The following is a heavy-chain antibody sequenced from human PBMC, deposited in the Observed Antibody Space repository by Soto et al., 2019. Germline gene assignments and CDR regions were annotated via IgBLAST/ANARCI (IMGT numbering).Heavy chain of an antibody. CDR1: GYTYPSYG. Sequence: QAQLVQSGAEVKKPGASVKVSCKASGYTYPSYGISWVRQAPGQGLEWMGWISAYNGDTKYAQKFQGRLTLTTDTAADTAYMDLRSLRSDDTAVYSCARRKQDSVTYPPYFCYSMAVWGKGTTVAV. V-gene: IGHV1-18*01. D-gene: IGHD4-17*01. CDR2: ISAYNGDT. J-gene: IGHJ6*03. CDR3: ARRKQDSVTYPPYFCYSMAV.